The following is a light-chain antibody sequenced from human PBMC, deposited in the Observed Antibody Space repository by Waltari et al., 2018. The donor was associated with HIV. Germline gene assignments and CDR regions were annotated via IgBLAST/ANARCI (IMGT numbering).Light chain of an antibody. V-gene: IGKV4-1*01. J-gene: IGKJ1*01. CDR1: PSVLYSSNNKNY. CDR2: WAS. CDR3: QQYYSNPRT. Sequence: IVMTQSPDSLAVSLGERATINCKSSPSVLYSSNNKNYLAWYQQKVGQPPKLLIYWASTRESGVPDRFTGSGSGTDFTLTISSLQAEDVAVYYCQQYYSNPRTFGQGTKVEIK.